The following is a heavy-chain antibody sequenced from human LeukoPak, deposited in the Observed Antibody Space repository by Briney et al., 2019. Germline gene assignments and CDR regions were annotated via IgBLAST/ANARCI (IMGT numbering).Heavy chain of an antibody. V-gene: IGHV3-53*01. CDR2: IYSGGST. J-gene: IGHJ4*02. CDR1: GFTVSSNY. D-gene: IGHD3-22*01. CDR3: ARTYYYDTYYFDY. Sequence: GGSLRLSCAASGFTVSSNYMSWVRQAPGKGLEWVSVIYSGGSTYYADSVKGRFTISRDNSKNTLYLQMNSLRAEDTAVYYCARTYYYDTYYFDYWGQGTLVTVSS.